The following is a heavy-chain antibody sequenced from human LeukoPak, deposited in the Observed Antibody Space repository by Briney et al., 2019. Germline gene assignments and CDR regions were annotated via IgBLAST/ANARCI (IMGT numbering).Heavy chain of an antibody. CDR2: IIPIFGTA. CDR3: ARDAFYGDYSYFDS. V-gene: IGHV1-69*13. Sequence: SVKVSCKASGGTFSSYAISWVRQAPGQGLEWMGGIIPIFGTANYAQKFQGRVTITAGESTSTAYMELSSLTSEDTAVYYCARDAFYGDYSYFDSWGQGTLVTVSS. CDR1: GGTFSSYA. D-gene: IGHD4-17*01. J-gene: IGHJ4*02.